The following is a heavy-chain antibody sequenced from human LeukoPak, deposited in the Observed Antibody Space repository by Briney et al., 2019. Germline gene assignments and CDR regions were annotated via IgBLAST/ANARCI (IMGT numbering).Heavy chain of an antibody. CDR3: ARDHLKSAFDY. Sequence: ASVKVSCKASGYTFTGYYMHWVRQAPGQGLEWMGWINPNSDGTNYAQKCQGRVTMTRDTSISTAYMELSRLRSDDTAVYYCARDHLKSAFDYWGQGTLVTVSS. CDR1: GYTFTGYY. D-gene: IGHD3-3*02. V-gene: IGHV1-2*02. J-gene: IGHJ4*02. CDR2: INPNSDGT.